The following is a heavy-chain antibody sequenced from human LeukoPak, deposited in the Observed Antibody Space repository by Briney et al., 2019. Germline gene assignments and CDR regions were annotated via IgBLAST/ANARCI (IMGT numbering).Heavy chain of an antibody. Sequence: GSLRLSFAASGXTVSSNYMSWVRQAPGKGLEWVSLIYSGGTTYYADSVKGRFTISRDNSKNTLYLQTNSLRAEDTAVHYCARGKDYYYGMDVWGQGTTVTVSS. CDR2: IYSGGTT. J-gene: IGHJ6*02. V-gene: IGHV3-53*01. CDR3: ARGKDYYYGMDV. CDR1: GXTVSSNY.